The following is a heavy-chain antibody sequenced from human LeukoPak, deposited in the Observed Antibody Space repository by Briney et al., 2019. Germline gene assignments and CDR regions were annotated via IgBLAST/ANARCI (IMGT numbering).Heavy chain of an antibody. CDR3: AKDRGFGEYFPFFY. CDR1: GFTFSTFS. J-gene: IGHJ4*02. V-gene: IGHV3-23*01. CDR2: ISAAGGST. Sequence: GGSLRLSCAASGFTFSTFSMHWVRQAAGKGLEWVSTISAAGGSTYYADSVKGRFTISRDNSKNTLYLQMNSLRAEDTAVYYCAKDRGFGEYFPFFYWGQGTLVTVSS. D-gene: IGHD3-10*01.